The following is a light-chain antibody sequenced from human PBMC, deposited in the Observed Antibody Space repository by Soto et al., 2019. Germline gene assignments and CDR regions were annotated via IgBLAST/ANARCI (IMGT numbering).Light chain of an antibody. Sequence: DIQMTQSPSSLSASVGDRCTITCRASQAIRNDLAWYQQKPGRAPKRLIYGSSSLQSGVPSRFSGRGSGTEFTLTISSLQPEDFATYYCLQHNVFPRTFGQGTRLEIK. CDR1: QAIRND. CDR2: GSS. V-gene: IGKV1-17*01. J-gene: IGKJ5*01. CDR3: LQHNVFPRT.